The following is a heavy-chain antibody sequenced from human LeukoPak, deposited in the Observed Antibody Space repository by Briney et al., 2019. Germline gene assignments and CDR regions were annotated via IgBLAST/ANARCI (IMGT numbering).Heavy chain of an antibody. V-gene: IGHV4-38-2*01. CDR3: ARSSGWYDFDY. CDR2: TYHSGST. Sequence: SETLSLTCAVSGYSISSGYYWGWIRQPPGKGLEGIGSTYHSGSTYYNPSLQSRVTLSVATSKNQFSPKLSSVTAADTAVYYCARSSGWYDFDYWGQGTLVTVSS. J-gene: IGHJ4*02. D-gene: IGHD6-19*01. CDR1: GYSISSGYY.